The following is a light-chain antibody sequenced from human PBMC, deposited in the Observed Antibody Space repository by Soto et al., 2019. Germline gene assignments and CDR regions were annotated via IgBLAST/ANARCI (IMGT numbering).Light chain of an antibody. J-gene: IGKJ5*01. Sequence: EVVMMKSRATLAVSPWESVTLSCRASQLFSSNLAWCQQRTGQAPRLLIYGASTRAAGIPDRFSGSGSGTDFTLTITRLEPEDSAVYFCQQYTGPPTTFGQGTRLEIK. CDR1: QLFSSN. V-gene: IGKV3D-15*02. CDR3: QQYTGPPTT. CDR2: GAS.